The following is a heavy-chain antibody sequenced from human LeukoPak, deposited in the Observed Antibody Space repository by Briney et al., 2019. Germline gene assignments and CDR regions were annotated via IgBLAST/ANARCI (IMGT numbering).Heavy chain of an antibody. D-gene: IGHD1-26*01. CDR1: GYTFTNYG. V-gene: IGHV1-18*01. CDR3: ARDFSNTSGFKVVVDF. Sequence: GASVKVSCKASGYTFTNYGITWVRQALGQGLELMGWISAYNGDTKYAQKVQGRLTMTTDASTSTAYMELRSLTSDDTAVYYCARDFSNTSGFKVVVDFWGQGTLVTVSS. J-gene: IGHJ4*02. CDR2: ISAYNGDT.